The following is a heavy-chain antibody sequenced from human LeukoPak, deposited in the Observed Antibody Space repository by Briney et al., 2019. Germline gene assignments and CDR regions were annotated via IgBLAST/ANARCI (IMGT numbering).Heavy chain of an antibody. Sequence: PGGSLRLSCVPYGFSFSLYGMHWVRQAPGKGLEWVAVIWSHGNRRHHADSVEGRFTISRDNSKSILYLQMNNLRAEDTALYYCARDSAADDNDFDVWGQGTMVTVSS. J-gene: IGHJ3*01. CDR1: GFSFSLYG. CDR2: IWSHGNRR. D-gene: IGHD6-25*01. CDR3: ARDSAADDNDFDV. V-gene: IGHV3-33*01.